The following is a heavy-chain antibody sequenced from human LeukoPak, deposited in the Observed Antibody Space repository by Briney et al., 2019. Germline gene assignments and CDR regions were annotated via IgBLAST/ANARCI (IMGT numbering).Heavy chain of an antibody. CDR2: LYSDGNT. Sequence: GGSLRLSCAASGFTVITNDMTWVRQAPGKGIDWVSVLYSDGNTKYADCVQGRFTISRDNSKNTLYLEMNSLSPDDTAVYYCARGVEPLAANTLAYWGQGTLVTVSS. J-gene: IGHJ4*02. CDR1: GFTVITND. CDR3: ARGVEPLAANTLAY. V-gene: IGHV3-53*01. D-gene: IGHD1-14*01.